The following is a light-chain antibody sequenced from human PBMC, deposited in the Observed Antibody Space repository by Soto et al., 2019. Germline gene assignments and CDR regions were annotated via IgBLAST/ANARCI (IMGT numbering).Light chain of an antibody. CDR2: DTS. CDR3: HQYGTSLWT. Sequence: EIVLRQSTGTLSLSPGKRANLSCRASQSVGSNHLAWYQQKPGQAHRLXVYDTSSRATGTPDRFSGSGSGTDFTLPVSRLEPEDSAVYYCHQYGTSLWTFGQGTKVDIK. J-gene: IGKJ1*01. V-gene: IGKV3-20*01. CDR1: QSVGSNH.